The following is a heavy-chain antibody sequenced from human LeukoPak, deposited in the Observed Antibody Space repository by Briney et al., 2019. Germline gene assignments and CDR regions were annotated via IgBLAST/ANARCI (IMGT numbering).Heavy chain of an antibody. J-gene: IGHJ3*02. CDR3: ATFRARAFDI. Sequence: GGSLRLSCAAFGFTFSSYSMNWVRQAPGKGLEWVSYISSSSSTIYYADSVKGRFTISRDNAKNSLYLQMNSLRAEDTAVYYCATFRARAFDIWGQGTMVTVSS. V-gene: IGHV3-48*01. CDR2: ISSSSSTI. CDR1: GFTFSSYS.